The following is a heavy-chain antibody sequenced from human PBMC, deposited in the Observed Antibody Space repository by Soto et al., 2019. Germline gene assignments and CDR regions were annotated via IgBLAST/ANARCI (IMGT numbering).Heavy chain of an antibody. CDR2: IYYSGST. CDR3: AGGSSKSWFDP. Sequence: SETLSLTCTVSSGSIRGDGYYWSWIRQHPGKGLEWIGYIYYSGSTYYNTSLKSRVSISADTSNNQFSLKLTSVTAADTAVYYCAGGSSKSWFDPWGQGTLVTVSS. CDR1: SGSIRGDGYY. V-gene: IGHV4-31*03. J-gene: IGHJ5*02. D-gene: IGHD6-6*01.